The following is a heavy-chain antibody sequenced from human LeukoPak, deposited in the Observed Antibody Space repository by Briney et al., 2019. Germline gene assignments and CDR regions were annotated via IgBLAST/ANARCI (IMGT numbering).Heavy chain of an antibody. CDR1: GGSISSSSYY. Sequence: SETLSLTCTVSGGSISSSSYYWGWIRQPPGRGLEWIGSIYYSGSTYYNPSLTSRVTISVDTSKNQFSLKLTSVTAADTAVYYCARPRCSSTSCYDYYHYYMDVWGKGTTVTVSS. J-gene: IGHJ6*03. D-gene: IGHD2-2*01. V-gene: IGHV4-39*01. CDR3: ARPRCSSTSCYDYYHYYMDV. CDR2: IYYSGST.